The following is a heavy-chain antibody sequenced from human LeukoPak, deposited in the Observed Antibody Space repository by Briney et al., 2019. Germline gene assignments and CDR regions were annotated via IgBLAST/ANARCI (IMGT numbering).Heavy chain of an antibody. V-gene: IGHV3-66*01. CDR1: GFTVRTNS. CDR2: IYDGGST. Sequence: GGSLRLSCAASGFTVRTNSMSWVRQAPGKGLEWVSVIYDGGSTYHTDSVKGRFSISRDNSKNTVYLQMNSLRAEDTAVYYCARALKSDSDSANEYYEYFDHWGQGTLVTVSS. J-gene: IGHJ1*01. D-gene: IGHD3-22*01. CDR3: ARALKSDSDSANEYYEYFDH.